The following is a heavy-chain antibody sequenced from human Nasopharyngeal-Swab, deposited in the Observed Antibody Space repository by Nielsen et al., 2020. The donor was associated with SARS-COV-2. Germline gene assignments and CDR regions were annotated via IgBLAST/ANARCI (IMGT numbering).Heavy chain of an antibody. CDR2: ISSDESTT. J-gene: IGHJ4*02. CDR1: GFSFSIYW. CDR3: ARDSPWQELDY. Sequence: GESLKISCAASGFSFSIYWMHWVRQPPGKGLVWVSGISSDESTTTYADSMKGRFTISRDNTKNTLYLQMNSLRAEDTAVYYCARDSPWQELDYWGQGTLVTVSS. V-gene: IGHV3-74*01. D-gene: IGHD1-1*01.